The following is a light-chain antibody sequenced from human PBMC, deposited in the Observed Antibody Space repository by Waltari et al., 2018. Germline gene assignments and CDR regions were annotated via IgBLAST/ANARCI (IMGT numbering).Light chain of an antibody. CDR1: QSVSSY. CDR3: QQRSNWPWT. V-gene: IGKV3-11*01. J-gene: IGKJ1*01. CDR2: DAS. Sequence: EIVLTQSPATLSLSPGERATLSCRASQSVSSYLTWYQQKQGQAPRLLIYDASNRATGIPARFSGSGSGTDFTLTISSLEPEDVAVYYCQQRSNWPWTFGEGTKVEIK.